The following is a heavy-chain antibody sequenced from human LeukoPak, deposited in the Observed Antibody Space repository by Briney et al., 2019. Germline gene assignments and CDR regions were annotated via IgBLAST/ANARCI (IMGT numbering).Heavy chain of an antibody. Sequence: PSETLSLTCAVYGGSFSGYYWSWIRQPPGKGLEWIGEINHSGSTNYNPSLKSRVTISVDTSKNQFSLKLSSVTAADTAVYYCARVGSSYGMDVWGQGTTVTVSS. CDR3: ARVGSSYGMDV. V-gene: IGHV4-34*01. D-gene: IGHD3-10*01. J-gene: IGHJ6*02. CDR1: GGSFSGYY. CDR2: INHSGST.